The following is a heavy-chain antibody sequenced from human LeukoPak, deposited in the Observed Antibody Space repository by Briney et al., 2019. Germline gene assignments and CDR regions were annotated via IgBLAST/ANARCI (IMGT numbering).Heavy chain of an antibody. Sequence: SSETLSLTCTVSGGSISSSGYYWVWIRQSPAKGLEWIGSIYNSGDTYYNPSLKSRVTISVDSAKNQFSLNLSSVTAADTAVYYCTRMPYQLRGPFDYWGQGTLVTVSS. D-gene: IGHD3-10*01. CDR2: IYNSGDT. CDR1: GGSISSSGYY. J-gene: IGHJ4*02. CDR3: TRMPYQLRGPFDY. V-gene: IGHV4-39*01.